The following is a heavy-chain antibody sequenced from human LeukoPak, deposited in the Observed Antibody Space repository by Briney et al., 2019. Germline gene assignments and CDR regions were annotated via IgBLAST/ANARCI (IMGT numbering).Heavy chain of an antibody. CDR2: INPNRGGT. J-gene: IGHJ6*03. CDR1: GYNFNGYY. V-gene: IGHV1-2*02. Sequence: ASVTVSCMASGYNFNGYYMHWVRQAPGQPLEWIGWINPNRGGTNYAQKLQRRVTMTRDTTITTAYMELSRRISDDTAVYYCVRDAGYGDYTYHYYYYMDVWGKGTTVTVSS. CDR3: VRDAGYGDYTYHYYYYMDV. D-gene: IGHD4-17*01.